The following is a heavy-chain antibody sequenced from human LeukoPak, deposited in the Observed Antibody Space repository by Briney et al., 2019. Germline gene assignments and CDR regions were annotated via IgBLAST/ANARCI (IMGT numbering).Heavy chain of an antibody. CDR1: GGSISSYY. CDR3: ARGAARYYHYYMDV. Sequence: PSETLSLTCTVSGGSISSYYWSWIRQPPGKGLEWIGYIYYSGSTNYNPSLKSRVTISVDTSKNQFSLKLSSVTAADTAVYYCARGAARYYHYYMDVWGKGTTVTVSS. CDR2: IYYSGST. J-gene: IGHJ6*03. V-gene: IGHV4-59*01.